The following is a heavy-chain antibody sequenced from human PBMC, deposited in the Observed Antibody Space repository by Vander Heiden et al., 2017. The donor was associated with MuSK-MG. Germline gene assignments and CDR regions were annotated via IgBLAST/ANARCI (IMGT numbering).Heavy chain of an antibody. J-gene: IGHJ5*02. V-gene: IGHV3-9*01. D-gene: IGHD2-2*01. CDR2: INWNSDYI. CDR3: AKSGGKYQMLYWFDP. CDR1: GFTFDDYA. Sequence: EVQLVESGGGLVQPGRSLRLSCATSGFTFDDYAMHWVRQAPGRGLEWVSGINWNSDYIGYADSVKGRFTISRDDAKNSLYLQMNSLRVEDKALYYYAKSGGKYQMLYWFDPWGQGTLVTVSS.